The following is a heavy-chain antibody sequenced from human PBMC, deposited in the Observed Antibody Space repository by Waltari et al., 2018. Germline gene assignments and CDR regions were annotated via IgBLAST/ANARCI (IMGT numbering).Heavy chain of an antibody. CDR1: GFRFRNYA. D-gene: IGHD1-20*01. V-gene: IGHV3-33*01. CDR2: IWFDGSNK. J-gene: IGHJ6*03. Sequence: QVQVVASGGGVVQPGRSLRLSCAASGFRFRNYAMHWVRQAPGKGLEWVEIIWFDGSNKYYADPVKGRFTISRDNSKDTLYLQMNNLRVEDTAVYYCARAGPITSQYYFYMDIWGRGTTVTVSS. CDR3: ARAGPITSQYYFYMDI.